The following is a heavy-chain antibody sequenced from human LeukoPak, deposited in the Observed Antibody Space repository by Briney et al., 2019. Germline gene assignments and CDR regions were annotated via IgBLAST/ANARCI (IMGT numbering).Heavy chain of an antibody. D-gene: IGHD5-18*01. V-gene: IGHV3-30-3*01. CDR1: GFTFSSYA. CDR3: ASPQDTAMATSLDY. CDR2: ISYDGSNK. J-gene: IGHJ4*02. Sequence: GGSLRLSCAASGFTFSSYAMHWVRQAPGKGLEWVAVISYDGSNKYYADSVKGRFTISRDNSKNTLYLQMNSLRAEDTAVYYCASPQDTAMATSLDYWGQGTLVTVSS.